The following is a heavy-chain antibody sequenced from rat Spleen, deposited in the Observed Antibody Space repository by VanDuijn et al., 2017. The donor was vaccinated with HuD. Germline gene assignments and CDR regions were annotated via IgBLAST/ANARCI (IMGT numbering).Heavy chain of an antibody. J-gene: IGHJ1*01. CDR2: ISPSGGST. D-gene: IGHD1-2*01. Sequence: EVQLVESGGGLVQPGRSLKLSCTASGLSFSNYDMAWVRQAPTKGLEWVASISPSGGSTYYPDSVKGRFTISRDNAKSTLYLQMDSLRSEDTATYYCATDRYIAAISTGYWYFDFWGPGTMVTVSS. CDR3: ATDRYIAAISTGYWYFDF. V-gene: IGHV5-27*01. CDR1: GLSFSNYD.